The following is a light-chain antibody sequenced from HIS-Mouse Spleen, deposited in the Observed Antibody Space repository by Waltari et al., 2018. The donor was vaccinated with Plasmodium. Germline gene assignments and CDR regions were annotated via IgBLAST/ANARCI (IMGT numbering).Light chain of an antibody. CDR2: QDT. V-gene: IGLV3-1*01. Sequence: SYELTQPPSVSVSPGQPASITCSGDNLGDKYACWYQQQPGPSPVLVIYQDTKRPAGIPERFSGSNSGNTATLTISGTQAMDEADYYCQAWDSSTVVFGGGTKLTVL. CDR3: QAWDSSTVV. CDR1: NLGDKY. J-gene: IGLJ2*01.